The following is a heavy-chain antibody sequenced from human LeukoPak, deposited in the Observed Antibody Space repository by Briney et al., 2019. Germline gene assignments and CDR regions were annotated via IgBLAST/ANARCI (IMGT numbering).Heavy chain of an antibody. CDR2: IYSGGST. V-gene: IGHV3-53*05. CDR1: GFTVSSDY. Sequence: PGGPLRLSCAASGFTVSSDYMGWVRQAPGKGLEWVSVIYSGGSTYYADSVKGRFTISRDKSKNTVYLQMSSLRFEDTAMYYCARNWFDPWGQGTLVTVSS. J-gene: IGHJ5*02. CDR3: ARNWFDP.